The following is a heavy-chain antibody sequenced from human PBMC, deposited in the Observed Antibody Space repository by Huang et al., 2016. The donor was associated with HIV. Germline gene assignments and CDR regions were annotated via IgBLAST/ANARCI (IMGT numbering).Heavy chain of an antibody. V-gene: IGHV3-9*01. CDR2: IGGNSGDS. D-gene: IGHD2-8*01. CDR3: VIMDDYFDY. J-gene: IGHJ4*02. Sequence: VQLVESGGGLVQPGWSLRLSCAASGFAFSQYAVHWVRQSQGKGLEGVSGIGGNSGDSAYAASVRGRFVISRDNAKKSLYLKMNGLRLEDTALYFCVIMDDYFDYWGQGVLVGVSS. CDR1: GFAFSQYA.